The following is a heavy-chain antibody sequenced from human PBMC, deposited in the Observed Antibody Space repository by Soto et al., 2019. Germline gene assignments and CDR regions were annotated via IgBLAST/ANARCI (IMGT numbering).Heavy chain of an antibody. CDR2: ISNDGSNK. CDR1: GFTFSTYA. Sequence: QVQLVESGGGVVQPGRSLRLSCAAAGFTFSTYAIHWVRQVPGKGLEWVAVISNDGSNKYYADSVKGRFTISRDNAKNTVYLEMNSLRAEDTAVYYCARDIRYCSTASCYEGDVW. D-gene: IGHD2-2*01. V-gene: IGHV3-30-3*01. J-gene: IGHJ6*01. CDR3: ARDIRYCSTASCYEGDV.